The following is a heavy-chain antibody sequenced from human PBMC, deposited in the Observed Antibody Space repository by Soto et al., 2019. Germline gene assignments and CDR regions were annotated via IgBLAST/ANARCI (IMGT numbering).Heavy chain of an antibody. J-gene: IGHJ4*02. V-gene: IGHV3-23*01. CDR2: ISGSGGST. CDR3: AKDSFVDFWSGYIPVDY. Sequence: GGSLRLSCAASGFTFSSYAMSWVRQAPGKGLEWVAAISGSGGSTYYADSVKGRFTISRDNSKNTLYLQMNSLRAEDTAVYYCAKDSFVDFWSGYIPVDYWGQGTLVTVSS. CDR1: GFTFSSYA. D-gene: IGHD3-3*01.